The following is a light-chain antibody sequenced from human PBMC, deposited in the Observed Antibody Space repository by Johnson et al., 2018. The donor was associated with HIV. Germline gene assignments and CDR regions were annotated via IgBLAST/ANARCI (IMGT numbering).Light chain of an antibody. Sequence: QSVLTQPPSVSAAPGQKVTISCSGGSSNIGTNYVSWYQQLPGTAPKLLIYDNNKRPSGIPARFSGSKSATSATLHITGLQTGDEADYYSGTWDSSLSAPYVFGTGTKVTVL. CDR3: GTWDSSLSAPYV. CDR2: DNN. V-gene: IGLV1-51*01. J-gene: IGLJ1*01. CDR1: SSNIGTNY.